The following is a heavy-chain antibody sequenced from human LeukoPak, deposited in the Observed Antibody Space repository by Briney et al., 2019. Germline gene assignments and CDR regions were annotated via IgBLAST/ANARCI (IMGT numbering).Heavy chain of an antibody. CDR2: IRYDGSNK. V-gene: IGHV3-30*02. D-gene: IGHD5-18*01. CDR1: GFTFSSYA. Sequence: PGRSLRLSCAASGFTFSSYAMQWVRQAPGKGLEWVAFIRYDGSNKYYADSVKGRFTISRDNSKNTLYLQMNSLRAEDTAVYYCAKDRSYGFFDYWGQGTLVTVSS. J-gene: IGHJ4*02. CDR3: AKDRSYGFFDY.